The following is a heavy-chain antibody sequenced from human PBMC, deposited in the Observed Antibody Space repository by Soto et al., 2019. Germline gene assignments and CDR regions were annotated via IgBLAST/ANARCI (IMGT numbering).Heavy chain of an antibody. D-gene: IGHD3-22*01. CDR3: GRRSYENGGYYCVDY. CDR1: GGSISRSGYY. V-gene: IGHV4-39*01. CDR2: IYYSGST. Sequence: SETLSLPCTVSGGSISRSGYYWGWIRQPQGKGLEWNGNIYYSGSTYYNPSLTSLVTLSIDTSKNQSSLKLSSLSPADTAVYYCGRRSYENGGYYCVDYWGQGTLVTVS. J-gene: IGHJ4*02.